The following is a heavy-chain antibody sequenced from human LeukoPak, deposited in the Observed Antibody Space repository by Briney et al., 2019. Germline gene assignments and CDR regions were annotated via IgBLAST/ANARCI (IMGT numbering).Heavy chain of an antibody. J-gene: IGHJ3*02. Sequence: GGSLRLSYAASGFTFSTYWMHWVRQAPGKGLVWVSRINSDGSSTSYADSVKGRFTISRDNAKNSLYLQMNSLRAEDTAVYYCARLHVGATGYAFDIWGQGTMVTVSS. D-gene: IGHD1-26*01. CDR1: GFTFSTYW. CDR3: ARLHVGATGYAFDI. V-gene: IGHV3-74*01. CDR2: INSDGSST.